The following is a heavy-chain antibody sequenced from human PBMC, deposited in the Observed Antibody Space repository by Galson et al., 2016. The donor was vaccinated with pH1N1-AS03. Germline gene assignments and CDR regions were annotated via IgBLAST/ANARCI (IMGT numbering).Heavy chain of an antibody. Sequence: LRLSCAASGFTISNFGMLWVRQAPGQGLEWVAIISFDGTNKYYADSVKGRFSISRDNSKNTLFLQMSALGAEDTAVYYCANDFNYDFWSGYSFYWGQGALVTVSS. CDR2: ISFDGTNK. V-gene: IGHV3-30*18. D-gene: IGHD3/OR15-3a*01. CDR3: ANDFNYDFWSGYSFY. J-gene: IGHJ4*02. CDR1: GFTISNFG.